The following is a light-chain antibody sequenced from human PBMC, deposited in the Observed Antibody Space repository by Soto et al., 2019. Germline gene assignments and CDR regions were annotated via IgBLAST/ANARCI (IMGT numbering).Light chain of an antibody. CDR2: GAS. CDR3: QQYNNWPPWT. V-gene: IGKV3-15*01. CDR1: QSVSSN. Sequence: EIVMPQSPATLSVSPGERATLSCRASQSVSSNLAWYQQKPGQAPRLLIYGASTRATGIPARFSGSGSGTEFTLTISSLEPEDFAVYYCQQYNNWPPWTFGQGTRLEIK. J-gene: IGKJ5*01.